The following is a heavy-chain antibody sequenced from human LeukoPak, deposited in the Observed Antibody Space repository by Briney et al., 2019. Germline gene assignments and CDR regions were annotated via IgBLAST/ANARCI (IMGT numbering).Heavy chain of an antibody. J-gene: IGHJ4*02. CDR1: GGTYNNYA. Sequence: SVKVSCKASGGTYNNYAITWVRQAPGQGLEWVGGILPVFGTSNYAQKLQGRVTMTTDTSTSTAYMELRSLRSDDTAVYYCASQIGIVGATRFGYWGQGTLVTVSS. CDR3: ASQIGIVGATRFGY. CDR2: ILPVFGTS. D-gene: IGHD1-26*01. V-gene: IGHV1-69*05.